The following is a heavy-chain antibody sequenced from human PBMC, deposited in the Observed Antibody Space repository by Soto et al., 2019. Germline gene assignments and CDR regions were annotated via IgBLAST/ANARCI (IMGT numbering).Heavy chain of an antibody. V-gene: IGHV1-69*12. CDR3: ASGIQLWLRRINNGYSV. Sequence: QVQLVQSGAEVKKPESSVKVSCKAPGGTFSTYAISWVRQAPGQGLEWMGGIIPMFGTANYAQRFQDRVTITADESTNTVYMELSSLRSEDTAVYFCASGIQLWLRRINNGYSVWGQGTLVTVSS. CDR1: GGTFSTYA. J-gene: IGHJ4*02. D-gene: IGHD5-18*01. CDR2: IIPMFGTA.